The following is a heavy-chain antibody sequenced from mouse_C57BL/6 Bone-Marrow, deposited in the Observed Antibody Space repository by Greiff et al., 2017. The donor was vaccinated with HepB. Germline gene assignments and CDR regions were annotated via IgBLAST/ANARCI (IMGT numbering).Heavy chain of an antibody. D-gene: IGHD1-1*01. CDR2: IYPGGGYT. V-gene: IGHV1-63*01. Sequence: QVQLQQSGAELVRPGTSVKMSCKASGYTFTNYWIGWAKQRPGHGLEWIGDIYPGGGYTNYNEKFKGKATLTADKSSSTACMQFSSLTSEDSAIYYCARRSPYYYGSSYGYWGQGTTLTVSS. CDR3: ARRSPYYYGSSYGY. CDR1: GYTFTNYW. J-gene: IGHJ2*01.